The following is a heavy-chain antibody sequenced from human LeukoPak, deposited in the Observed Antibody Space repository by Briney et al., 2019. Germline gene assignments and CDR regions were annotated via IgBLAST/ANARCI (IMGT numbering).Heavy chain of an antibody. V-gene: IGHV4-61*02. CDR1: GGSISSGSYY. J-gene: IGHJ4*02. Sequence: SQTLSLTCTVSGGSISSGSYYWSWIRQPAGKGLEWIGRISTSGSTNYNPSLKSRITISVDTSKNQFSLNLSSVTAVDTAVYYCARAASQAFDCWGQGTLVTVSS. CDR3: ARAASQAFDC. CDR2: ISTSGST.